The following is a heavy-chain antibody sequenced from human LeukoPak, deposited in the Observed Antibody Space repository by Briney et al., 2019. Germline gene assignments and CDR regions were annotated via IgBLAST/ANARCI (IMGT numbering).Heavy chain of an antibody. CDR3: ARDLNPTHYFDY. CDR2: IYHSGYT. Sequence: SETLSLTCNVSGYSISSGYYWAWIRQPPGKGLEWIGSIYHSGYTHYNPSLKGRVTISVDTSKHAFSLKVSSVAAADTAIYYCARDLNPTHYFDYWGQGTLVTVSS. D-gene: IGHD4-17*01. J-gene: IGHJ4*02. V-gene: IGHV4-38-2*02. CDR1: GYSISSGYY.